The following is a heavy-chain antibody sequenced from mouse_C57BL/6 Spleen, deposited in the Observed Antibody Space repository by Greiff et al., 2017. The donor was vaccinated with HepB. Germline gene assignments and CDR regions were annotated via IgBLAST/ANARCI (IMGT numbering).Heavy chain of an antibody. CDR2: ISNGGGST. CDR1: GFTFSDYY. D-gene: IGHD2-10*01. CDR3: ARPLLSYAMDY. Sequence: EVQLVESGGGLVQPGGSLKLSCAASGFTFSDYYMYWVRQTPEKRLEWVAYISNGGGSTYYPDTVKGRFTISRDNAKNTLYLQMSRLKSEDTAMYYCARPLLSYAMDYWGQGTSVTVSS. V-gene: IGHV5-12*01. J-gene: IGHJ4*01.